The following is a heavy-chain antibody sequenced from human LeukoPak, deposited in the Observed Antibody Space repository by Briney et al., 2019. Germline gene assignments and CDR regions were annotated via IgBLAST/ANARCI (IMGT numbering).Heavy chain of an antibody. Sequence: SETLSLTCTVSGGSISSSSYYWGWIRQPPGKGLEWIGSIYYSGSTYYNPSLKSRVTISVDTSKNQFSLKLSSVTAADTAVYYCARLNTDITIFGAPYYYMDVWGKGTTVTVSS. CDR2: IYYSGST. V-gene: IGHV4-39*01. J-gene: IGHJ6*03. D-gene: IGHD3-3*01. CDR3: ARLNTDITIFGAPYYYMDV. CDR1: GGSISSSSYY.